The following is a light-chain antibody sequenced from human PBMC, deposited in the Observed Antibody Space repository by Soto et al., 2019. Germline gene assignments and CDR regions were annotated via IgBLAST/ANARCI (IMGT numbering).Light chain of an antibody. J-gene: IGKJ1*01. V-gene: IGKV3-15*01. CDR1: QSVSSN. CDR3: QQYNNWPPRT. CDR2: GAS. Sequence: EIVMTQSPATLSVSLGDRATLSCRASQSVSSNLAWYQQKPGQAPRLLIYGASTRATGIPARFSGGGSGTDFTPTISSLQSEDFAVYYCQQYNNWPPRTFGQGTKVEI.